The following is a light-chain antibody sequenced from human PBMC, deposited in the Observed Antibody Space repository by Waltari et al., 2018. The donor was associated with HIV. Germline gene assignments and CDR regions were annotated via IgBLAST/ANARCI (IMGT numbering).Light chain of an antibody. CDR3: SSYTGSDNLV. Sequence: QSALTQPPSASGSPGQSVTISCTGTSSDVGGHNYVSWYQQHPGKAPKLMIYEVSTRPSGVPDRFSGSGSGNTASLTVSGLQAEDEADYYCSSYTGSDNLVFGGGTKLTVL. CDR2: EVS. V-gene: IGLV2-8*01. CDR1: SSDVGGHNY. J-gene: IGLJ2*01.